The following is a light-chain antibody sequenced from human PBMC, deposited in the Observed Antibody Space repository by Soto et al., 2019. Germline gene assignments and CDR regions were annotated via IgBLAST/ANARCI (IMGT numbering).Light chain of an antibody. J-gene: IGKJ5*01. CDR3: QQYGSSPPT. V-gene: IGKV3-20*01. CDR1: QSVSSSY. CDR2: GAS. Sequence: EIVLTQSPGPLSLSPGERATLSCRSSQSVSSSYLAWYQQKPGQAPRLLIYGASSRATGIPDRFSGSGSGTDFTLTISRLEPEDVAVYYCQQYGSSPPTLGQGTRLEIK.